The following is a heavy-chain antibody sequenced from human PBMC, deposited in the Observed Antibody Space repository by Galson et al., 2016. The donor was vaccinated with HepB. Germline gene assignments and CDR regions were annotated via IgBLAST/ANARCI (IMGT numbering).Heavy chain of an antibody. D-gene: IGHD1-26*01. CDR1: GFTFSNYW. CDR3: ARDFDISGDY. V-gene: IGHV3-74*01. CDR2: INPGGSTT. Sequence: SLRLSCAASGFTFSNYWIHWVRQAPGKGLVRVSRINPGGSTTGFADSVKGRFTISRDNAKNTVYLYMNSLRAEDTGVYYCARDFDISGDYWGQGTLVTVSS. J-gene: IGHJ4*02.